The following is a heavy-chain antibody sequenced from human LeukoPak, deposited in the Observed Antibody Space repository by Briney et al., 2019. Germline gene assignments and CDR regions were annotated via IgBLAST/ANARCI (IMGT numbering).Heavy chain of an antibody. CDR2: ISSSSSYI. V-gene: IGHV3-21*01. CDR3: ARGYYYGSGPYYGMDV. CDR1: GFTFSSYS. J-gene: IGHJ6*02. D-gene: IGHD3-10*01. Sequence: PGGSLRLSCAASGFTFSSYSMNWVRQAPGKGLEWVSSISSSSSYIYYADSVKGRFTISRDNAKNSLYLQMNSLRAEDTAVYYCARGYYYGSGPYYGMDVWGQGTTVTVSS.